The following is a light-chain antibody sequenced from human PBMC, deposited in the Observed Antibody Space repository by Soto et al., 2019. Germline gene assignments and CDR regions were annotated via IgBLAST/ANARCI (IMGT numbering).Light chain of an antibody. CDR2: STN. Sequence: TVLTQDPWLSVSPGGTVTLTCGLSSGSVSTNYYPSWYQQTPGQAPRTLIYSTNTRSSGVPDRFSGSILGNKAALTITGAQADDDSDYYCMLYMGSGTYVFGIGTKVT. CDR1: SGSVSTNYY. CDR3: MLYMGSGTYV. J-gene: IGLJ1*01. V-gene: IGLV8-61*01.